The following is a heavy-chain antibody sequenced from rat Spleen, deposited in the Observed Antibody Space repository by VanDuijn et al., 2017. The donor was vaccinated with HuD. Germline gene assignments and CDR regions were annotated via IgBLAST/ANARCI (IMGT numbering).Heavy chain of an antibody. D-gene: IGHD5-1*01. Sequence: QVQLKESGPGLVQPSQTLSLTCSVSGFSLTSYHVSWVRQFPGKGLEWMGVIWGDGSTAYNSALKSRLSISRDTSKSQVFLKMNSLQTDDTAIYFCTNWDYWGQGVMVTVSS. CDR1: GFSLTSYH. CDR3: TNWDY. V-gene: IGHV2-43*01. CDR2: IWGDGST. J-gene: IGHJ2*01.